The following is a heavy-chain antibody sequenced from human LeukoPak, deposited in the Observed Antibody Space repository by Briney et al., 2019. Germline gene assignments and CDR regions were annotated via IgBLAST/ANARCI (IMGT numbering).Heavy chain of an antibody. CDR1: GGSINSYY. V-gene: IGHV4-59*01. CDR3: ARVRCISTSCPIDY. J-gene: IGHJ4*02. Sequence: PSETLSLXCTVSGGSINSYYWSRIRQPPGKGLEWIGSIYYSGSTKYNPSLKSRVTISVDTSKNQFSLKLSSVTAADTAVYYCARVRCISTSCPIDYWGQGTLVTVSS. CDR2: IYYSGST. D-gene: IGHD2-2*01.